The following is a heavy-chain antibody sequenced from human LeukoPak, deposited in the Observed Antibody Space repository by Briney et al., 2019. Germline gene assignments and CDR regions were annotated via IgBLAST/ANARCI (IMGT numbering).Heavy chain of an antibody. J-gene: IGHJ3*02. CDR3: AREVGAFDI. Sequence: GGSLRLSCAASGFTFSDHYMDWLRQAPGKGLEWVGRTRNKANSYTTEYAASVKGRFTISRDDSKNSLCLQINSLKTRATAVYYCAREVGAFDISGAGEMVTVSS. CDR1: GFTFSDHY. D-gene: IGHD1-26*01. CDR2: TRNKANSYTT. V-gene: IGHV3-72*01.